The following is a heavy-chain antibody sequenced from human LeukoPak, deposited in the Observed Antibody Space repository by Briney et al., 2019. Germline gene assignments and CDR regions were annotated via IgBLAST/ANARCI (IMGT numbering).Heavy chain of an antibody. J-gene: IGHJ6*03. Sequence: GGSLRLSCAASGFTFSSYWMSWVRQAPGKGLEWVANIKQDGSEKYYVDSVKGRFTISRDNAKNSLYLQMNSLRAEDTAVYYCVRRIAARPYYYYYYMDVWGKGTTVTVSS. D-gene: IGHD6-6*01. V-gene: IGHV3-7*01. CDR1: GFTFSSYW. CDR3: VRRIAARPYYYYYYMDV. CDR2: IKQDGSEK.